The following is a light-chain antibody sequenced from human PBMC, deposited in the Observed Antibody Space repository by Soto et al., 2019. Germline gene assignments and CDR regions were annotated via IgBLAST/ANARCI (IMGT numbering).Light chain of an antibody. Sequence: QSALTQPRSVSGSPGQSVTISCTGTSSDVGGYDYVSWYQQHPGKAPKLMIYDVTKRPSGVPDRFSGSKSGNTAYLTISGLQAEDEADYHCCSYAGSYTRLFGGGTKLTVL. J-gene: IGLJ3*02. CDR1: SSDVGGYDY. CDR3: CSYAGSYTRL. CDR2: DVT. V-gene: IGLV2-11*01.